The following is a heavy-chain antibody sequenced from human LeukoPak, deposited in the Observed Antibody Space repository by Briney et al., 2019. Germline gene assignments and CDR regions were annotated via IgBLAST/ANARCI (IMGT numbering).Heavy chain of an antibody. CDR3: ALPRRGAFDI. CDR1: GFTFSSYA. Sequence: PGRSLRLSCAASGFTFSSYAMHWVRQAPGKGLEWVAVISYDGSNKYYADSVKGRFTISRDNSKNTLYLQMNSLRAEDTAVYYCALPRRGAFDIWGQGTMVTVSS. V-gene: IGHV3-30-3*01. J-gene: IGHJ3*02. CDR2: ISYDGSNK.